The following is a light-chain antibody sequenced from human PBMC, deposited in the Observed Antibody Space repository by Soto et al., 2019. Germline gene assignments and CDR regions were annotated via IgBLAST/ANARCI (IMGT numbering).Light chain of an antibody. V-gene: IGKV1-9*01. Sequence: DIQLTQSPSFLSASVGDRVTITCRASQGLSSDLAWYQQKAGTAPKLLIYAASTLQSGVPSRFSGSGSGTEFTLTISSLQPEDFATYYCQQLNSYPITFGQGTRLEIK. CDR3: QQLNSYPIT. CDR1: QGLSSD. J-gene: IGKJ5*01. CDR2: AAS.